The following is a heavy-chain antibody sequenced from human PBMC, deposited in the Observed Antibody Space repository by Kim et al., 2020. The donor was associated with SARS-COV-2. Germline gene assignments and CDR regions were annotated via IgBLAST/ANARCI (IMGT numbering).Heavy chain of an antibody. CDR3: ARQRWGNRISDAFDI. J-gene: IGHJ3*02. D-gene: IGHD3-16*01. V-gene: IGHV5-51*01. Sequence: PSIQGRVHIEADNSISTAYLQWSSLKASDTAMYYCARQRWGNRISDAFDIWGQGTMVTVSS.